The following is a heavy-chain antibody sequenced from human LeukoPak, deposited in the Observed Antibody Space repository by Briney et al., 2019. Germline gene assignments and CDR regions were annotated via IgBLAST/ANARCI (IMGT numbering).Heavy chain of an antibody. CDR3: AIAMPYTSTICYRFDY. D-gene: IGHD2-2*01. J-gene: IGHJ4*02. CDR2: IIASGGST. V-gene: IGHV3-23*01. Sequence: GGSLRLSFATSCFVFNRYAMSWVRPAPGKGLGWVSAIIASGGSTDYPDSVKGRFTISRDISKNTLSLQMNSLRAEDPALYYCAIAMPYTSTICYRFDYWGQGALVTVSS. CDR1: CFVFNRYA.